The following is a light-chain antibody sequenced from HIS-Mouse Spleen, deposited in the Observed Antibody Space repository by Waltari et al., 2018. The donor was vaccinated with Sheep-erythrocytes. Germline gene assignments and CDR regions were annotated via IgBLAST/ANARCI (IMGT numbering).Light chain of an antibody. CDR1: SSDVGGYNY. CDR3: CSYAGSYNHV. CDR2: AVS. V-gene: IGLV2-11*01. Sequence: QSALTQPRSVSGSPGQSVTISCTGTSSDVGGYNYVSWYQQHPGKAPKLMLYAVSKRPSGVPARFSGSKSGNTASLTISGLQAEDEADYYCCSYAGSYNHVFATGTKVTVL. J-gene: IGLJ1*01.